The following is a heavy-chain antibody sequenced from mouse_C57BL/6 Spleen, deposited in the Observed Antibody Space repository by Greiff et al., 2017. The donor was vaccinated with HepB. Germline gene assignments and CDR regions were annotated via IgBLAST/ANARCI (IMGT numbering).Heavy chain of an antibody. Sequence: VQLQQSGGGLVKPGGSLKLSCAASGFTFSDYGMHWVRQAPEKGLEWVAYISSGSSTIYYADTVKGRFTISRDNAKNTLFLQMTSLRSEDTAMYYCARQGSNYLYYFEYWGQGPTLTVSS. V-gene: IGHV5-17*01. CDR2: ISSGSSTI. CDR1: GFTFSDYG. CDR3: ARQGSNYLYYFEY. J-gene: IGHJ2*01. D-gene: IGHD2-5*01.